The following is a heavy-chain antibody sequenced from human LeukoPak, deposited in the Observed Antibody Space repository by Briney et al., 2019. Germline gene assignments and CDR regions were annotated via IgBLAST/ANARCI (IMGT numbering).Heavy chain of an antibody. CDR3: ARVYSNSGSYSPVDY. D-gene: IGHD1-26*01. Sequence: ASVKVSCKASGYTFTSYYMHWVRQAPGQGLEWMGIINPSGDTTSYAQKFQCRVTMTRDTSTSTVYMELSSLRSEDTAVYYCARVYSNSGSYSPVDYWGQGTLVTVSS. CDR2: INPSGDTT. J-gene: IGHJ4*02. CDR1: GYTFTSYY. V-gene: IGHV1-46*01.